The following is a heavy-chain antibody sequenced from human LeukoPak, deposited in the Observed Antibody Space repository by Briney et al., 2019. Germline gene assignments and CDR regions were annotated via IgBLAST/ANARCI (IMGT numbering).Heavy chain of an antibody. CDR2: INPNSGGT. CDR3: ARSDNPYYYYYYMDV. CDR1: GYTFTGYY. D-gene: IGHD1-14*01. J-gene: IGHJ6*03. V-gene: IGHV1-2*02. Sequence: ASVKVSCKASGYTFTGYYMHWVRQAPGQGLEWMGWINPNSGGTNYAQKFQGRVTMTRDTSISTAYMELSSLRSEDTAVYYCARSDNPYYYYYYMDVWGKGTTVTISS.